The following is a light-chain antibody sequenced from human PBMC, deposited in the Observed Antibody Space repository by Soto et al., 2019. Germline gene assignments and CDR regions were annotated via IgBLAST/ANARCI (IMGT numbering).Light chain of an antibody. CDR3: SSYTSSNTYV. CDR2: EVS. CDR1: SSDVGGYNY. V-gene: IGLV2-14*01. J-gene: IGLJ1*01. Sequence: QSALTQPASVSGPPGQSITISCTGTSSDVGGYNYVSWYQQYPGKAPKLMIYEVSNRPSGVSNRFSGSKSGNTASLTISGLQAEDEGDYYCSSYTSSNTYVFGTGTKLTVL.